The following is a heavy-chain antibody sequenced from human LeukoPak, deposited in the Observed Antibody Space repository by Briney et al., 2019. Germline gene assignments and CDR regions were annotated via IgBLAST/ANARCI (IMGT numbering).Heavy chain of an antibody. Sequence: ASVKVSCKASGYTLTSYDINWVRQATGQGREWMGWINPNRGNTGYAQKFQGRVTMTRNTSIRTAYMELSSLRSEDTAVYYCARFGPRYDDAFDIWGQGTMVTVSS. CDR3: ARFGPRYDDAFDI. V-gene: IGHV1-8*01. CDR2: INPNRGNT. CDR1: GYTLTSYD. D-gene: IGHD3-10*01. J-gene: IGHJ3*02.